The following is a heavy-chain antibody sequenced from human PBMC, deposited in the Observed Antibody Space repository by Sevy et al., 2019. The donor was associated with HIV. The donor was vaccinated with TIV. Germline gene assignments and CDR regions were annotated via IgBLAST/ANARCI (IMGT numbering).Heavy chain of an antibody. CDR3: ARGVGATMFDY. J-gene: IGHJ4*02. Sequence: SETLSLTCTGSGDSISSGGYYWSWIRQHPGKGLEWIGYIYYTGRTYYNPSLKSRVTISVDTSKNKFSLKLSSVTAADTAVYYCARGVGATMFDYWGQGTLVTVSS. V-gene: IGHV4-31*03. CDR2: IYYTGRT. CDR1: GDSISSGGYY. D-gene: IGHD1-26*01.